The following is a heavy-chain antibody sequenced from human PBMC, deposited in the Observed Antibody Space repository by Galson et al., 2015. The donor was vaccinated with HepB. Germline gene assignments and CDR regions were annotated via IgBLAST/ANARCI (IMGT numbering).Heavy chain of an antibody. V-gene: IGHV3-66*02. CDR2: IYSGGST. D-gene: IGHD5-18*01. CDR3: ARDGPSTAMLYY. CDR1: GFTVSSNY. J-gene: IGHJ4*02. Sequence: SLRLSCAASGFTVSSNYMSWVRQAPGKGLEWVSVIYSGGSTYYADSVKGRFTISRDNSKNTLYLQMNSLRAEDTAVYYCARDGPSTAMLYYWGQGTLVTVSS.